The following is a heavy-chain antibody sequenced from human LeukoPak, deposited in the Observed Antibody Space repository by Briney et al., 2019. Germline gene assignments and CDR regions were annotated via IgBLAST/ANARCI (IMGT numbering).Heavy chain of an antibody. J-gene: IGHJ4*02. Sequence: SETLSLTCTVSGGSISSGGYYWSWIRQHPGKGLEWIGYIYYSGSTYYDPSLKSRVTISVDTSKNQFSLKLSSVTAADTAVYYCARGPDYYDSSGLDYWGQGTLVTVSS. CDR1: GGSISSGGYY. D-gene: IGHD3-22*01. CDR3: ARGPDYYDSSGLDY. V-gene: IGHV4-31*03. CDR2: IYYSGST.